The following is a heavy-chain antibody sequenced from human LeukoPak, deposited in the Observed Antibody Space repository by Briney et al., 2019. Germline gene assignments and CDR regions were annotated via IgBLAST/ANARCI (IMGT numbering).Heavy chain of an antibody. Sequence: PGGSLRLSCAASGFTFSSYEMNWVRQAPGKGLQWVSDISSSGTTIYYADSVKGRFTISRDNAKNSLYLQMNSLRAEDAAVYYCARGKQWLFDYWGQGTLVTVSS. CDR1: GFTFSSYE. CDR2: ISSSGTTI. CDR3: ARGKQWLFDY. J-gene: IGHJ4*02. D-gene: IGHD6-19*01. V-gene: IGHV3-48*03.